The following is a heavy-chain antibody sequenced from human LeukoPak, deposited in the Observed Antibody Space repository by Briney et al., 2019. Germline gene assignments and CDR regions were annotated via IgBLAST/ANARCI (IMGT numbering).Heavy chain of an antibody. Sequence: SETLSLTCAVSDDSFSSHYWTWIRQPPGKGLEWIGYISYIGSINYNPSLKSRVTISIDTSKNQFSLKLSSVTAADTAVYYCARDLVTVTKGFDIWGQGTMVSVSS. V-gene: IGHV4-59*11. CDR2: ISYIGSI. CDR3: ARDLVTVTKGFDI. J-gene: IGHJ3*02. D-gene: IGHD4-17*01. CDR1: DDSFSSHY.